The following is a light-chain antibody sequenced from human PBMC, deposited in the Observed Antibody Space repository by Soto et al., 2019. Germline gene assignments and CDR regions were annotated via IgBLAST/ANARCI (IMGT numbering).Light chain of an antibody. J-gene: IGKJ1*01. CDR1: QSISSW. V-gene: IGKV1-5*03. CDR2: KAS. CDR3: QQYNSQWT. Sequence: DIQMTQSPSTLSASVGDSVTITCRASQSISSWLAWYQQKPGRAPKLLIYKASSLESGVPSRFSGSGSGTEFTLTISSLQPDDFATYYCQQYNSQWTFGQGTKVDI.